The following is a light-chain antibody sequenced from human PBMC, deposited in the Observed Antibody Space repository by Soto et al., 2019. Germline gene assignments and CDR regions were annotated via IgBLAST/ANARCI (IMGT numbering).Light chain of an antibody. CDR3: MQALQTPFT. CDR1: QSLLHSNGYNY. V-gene: IGKV2-28*01. J-gene: IGKJ3*01. Sequence: DIVMTQSPLSLPVTPGEPASISCRSSQSLLHSNGYNYLDWYLQKPGQSPQLLIYLGSNRASGVPDGFSGSGSGPDFTLKISRVEAEDVGVYYCMQALQTPFTFGPGTKVDIK. CDR2: LGS.